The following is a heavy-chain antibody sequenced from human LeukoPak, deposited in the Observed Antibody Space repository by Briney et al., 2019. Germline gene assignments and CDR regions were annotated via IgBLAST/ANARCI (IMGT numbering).Heavy chain of an antibody. D-gene: IGHD2-2*01. J-gene: IGHJ4*02. Sequence: SETLSLTCTVSGGSISSYYWSWIRQPPGKGLEWIGYIYYSGSTNYNPSLKSRVTISVDTSKNQFSLKLSSVTAADTAVYYCALFHCGSTSCYDYYFDYWGQGTLVTVSS. CDR1: GGSISSYY. CDR2: IYYSGST. CDR3: ALFHCGSTSCYDYYFDY. V-gene: IGHV4-59*01.